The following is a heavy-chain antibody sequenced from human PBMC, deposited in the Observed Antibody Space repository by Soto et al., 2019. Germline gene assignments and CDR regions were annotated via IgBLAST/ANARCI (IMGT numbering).Heavy chain of an antibody. Sequence: GESLKISCNGSGYSFTSYWIGWVRQMPWKGLEWMGIIYPGDSDTNYNPSLKSRVTISVDTSKNQFSLRLNSVSPADTAVYYCARGRRELVSPRYYYYYGMDVWGQGTTVTVSS. CDR2: IYPGDSDT. J-gene: IGHJ6*02. V-gene: IGHV5-51*01. CDR1: GYSFTSYW. D-gene: IGHD6-6*01. CDR3: ARGRRELVSPRYYYYYGMDV.